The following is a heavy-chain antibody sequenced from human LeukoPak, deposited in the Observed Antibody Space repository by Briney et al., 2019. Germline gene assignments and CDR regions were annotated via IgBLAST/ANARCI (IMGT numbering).Heavy chain of an antibody. CDR2: INTDGGST. J-gene: IGHJ6*03. CDR3: AKDEALRFLEWSPYYYMDV. Sequence: GGGPRLSRAAPGFTFSSYWMHWVRPAPGKGLVWVSRINTDGGSTSYADSVKGRFTISRDNAKNTLYLQMNSLRAEDTAVYYCAKDEALRFLEWSPYYYMDVWGKGTTVTVSS. D-gene: IGHD3-3*01. CDR1: GFTFSSYW. V-gene: IGHV3-74*01.